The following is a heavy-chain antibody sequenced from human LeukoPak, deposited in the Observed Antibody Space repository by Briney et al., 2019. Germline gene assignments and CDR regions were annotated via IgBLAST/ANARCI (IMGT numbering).Heavy chain of an antibody. V-gene: IGHV1-18*04. Sequence: GASVKVSCKASGYTFTNYYMHWVRQAPGQGLEWMGWISAYNGNTNYAQKLQGRVTMTTDTSTSTAYMELRSLRSDDTAVYYCARLNSPPHGWFDPWGQGTLVTVSS. CDR2: ISAYNGNT. CDR3: ARLNSPPHGWFDP. CDR1: GYTFTNYY. J-gene: IGHJ5*02. D-gene: IGHD2-21*01.